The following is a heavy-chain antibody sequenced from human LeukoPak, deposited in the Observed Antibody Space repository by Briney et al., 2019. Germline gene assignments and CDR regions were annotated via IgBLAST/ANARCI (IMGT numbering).Heavy chain of an antibody. Sequence: PSETLSLTCTVSGGAISSYSWTWIRQAPGKGLEWIASVFHNGGTNYNPSLKSRVTIPVDRTKNQVSLRLSSVTAADTAVYYCAREPTSGREPTSGRPLDYWGQGTLVTVSS. CDR2: VFHNGGT. V-gene: IGHV4-59*12. CDR1: GGAISSYS. J-gene: IGHJ4*02. CDR3: AREPTSGREPTSGRPLDY. D-gene: IGHD5-12*01.